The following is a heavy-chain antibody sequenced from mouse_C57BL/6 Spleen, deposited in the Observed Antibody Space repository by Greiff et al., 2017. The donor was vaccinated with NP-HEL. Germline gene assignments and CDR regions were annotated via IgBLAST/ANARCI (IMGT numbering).Heavy chain of an antibody. CDR3: AREGYAAMDY. Sequence: VQLVESGAELVRPGSSVKLSCKASGYTFTSYWMHWVKQRPIQGLEWTGNIDPSDSETHYNQKFKDKATLTVDKSSSTAYMQLSSLTSEDSAVYYCAREGYAAMDYWGQGTSVTVSS. V-gene: IGHV1-52*01. CDR2: IDPSDSET. CDR1: GYTFTSYW. J-gene: IGHJ4*01.